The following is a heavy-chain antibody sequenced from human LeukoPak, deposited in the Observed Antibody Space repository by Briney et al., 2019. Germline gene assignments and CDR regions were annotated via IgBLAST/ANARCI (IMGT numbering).Heavy chain of an antibody. CDR3: AKARMYSSGLDY. V-gene: IGHV3-9*01. CDR1: GFTFSDYY. Sequence: GGSLRLSCAASGFTFSDYYMSWIRQAPGKGLEWVSGISWNSGSIGYADSVKGRFTISRDNAKNSLYLQMNSLRAEDTALYYCAKARMYSSGLDYWGQGTLVTVSS. D-gene: IGHD6-19*01. J-gene: IGHJ4*02. CDR2: ISWNSGSI.